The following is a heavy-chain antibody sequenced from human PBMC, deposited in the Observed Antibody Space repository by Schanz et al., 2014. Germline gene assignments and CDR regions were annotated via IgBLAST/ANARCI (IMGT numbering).Heavy chain of an antibody. CDR2: IYHSGST. J-gene: IGHJ5*01. Sequence: QVQLQESGPGLVKPSQTLSLTCTVSGGSISSGGYYWSWIRQHPGKGLEWIGYIYHSGSTYYNPSLKSRVPMAVDRSKTQFYLILNSVTAADTAVYYCARSPGDFPGWFDSWGRGTLVTVSS. V-gene: IGHV4-31*03. CDR3: ARSPGDFPGWFDS. CDR1: GGSISSGGYY. D-gene: IGHD4-17*01.